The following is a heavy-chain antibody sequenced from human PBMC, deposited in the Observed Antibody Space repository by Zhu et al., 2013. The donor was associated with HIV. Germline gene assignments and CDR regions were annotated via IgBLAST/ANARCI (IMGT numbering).Heavy chain of an antibody. D-gene: IGHD6-19*01. Sequence: EVQLLESGGGLVQPGGSLRLSCAASGFNFNIYAMNWVRQAPGKGLEWVSIISGSATNTYSADSVKGRFAISRDNSKNTLYLQMNNLRVDDTAVYYCARAGDSGWSGVGRNWFGPWGQGTLVTVSS. V-gene: IGHV3-23*01. CDR3: ARAGDSGWSGVGRNWFGP. J-gene: IGHJ5*02. CDR1: GFNFNIYA. CDR2: ISGSATNT.